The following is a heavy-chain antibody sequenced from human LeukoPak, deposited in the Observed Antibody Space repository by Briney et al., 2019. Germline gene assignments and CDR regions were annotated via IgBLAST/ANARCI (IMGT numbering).Heavy chain of an antibody. J-gene: IGHJ3*01. D-gene: IGHD3-22*01. V-gene: IGHV4-59*01. CDR2: IYYSGSS. CDR3: TRGLYYHDSSGYAFDV. Sequence: SETLSLTCTVSGGSISSYYWNWIRQPPEKGLEWIGYIYYSGSSNYNPFLKSRVTISVDTSNNQFSLKLSSVTAADTAVYYCTRGLYYHDSSGYAFDVWGQGTMVTVSS. CDR1: GGSISSYY.